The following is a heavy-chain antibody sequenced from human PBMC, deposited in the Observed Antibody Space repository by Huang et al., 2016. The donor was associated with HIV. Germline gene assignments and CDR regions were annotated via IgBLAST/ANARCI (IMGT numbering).Heavy chain of an antibody. J-gene: IGHJ4*02. V-gene: IGHV3-30*18. Sequence: QVQLVESGGGVVQPGRSLRISCAASGFTFSSYGMHWVRQAPGKGCGGVAVISYDAKTKYYADSVKGRFSISRDNSKTTVYLQLNSLRLEDTAVYYCAKGGSAAAVLDFWGQGTLVTVSS. CDR1: GFTFSSYG. D-gene: IGHD6-13*01. CDR2: ISYDAKTK. CDR3: AKGGSAAAVLDF.